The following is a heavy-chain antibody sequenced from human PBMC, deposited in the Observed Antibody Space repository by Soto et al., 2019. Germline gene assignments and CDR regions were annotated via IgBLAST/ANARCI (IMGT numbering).Heavy chain of an antibody. CDR3: ARDWYPRFDP. Sequence: QIRLVQSGGEVRTPGASVKVSCKASGYTFSSYGITWVRQAPGQGLEWLGWINPSSGETNYAQKFQGRVTVTTDTSTTTGYMELRNLTFDDTAVYYCARDWYPRFDPWGQGNLVTVSS. CDR2: INPSSGET. V-gene: IGHV1-18*01. J-gene: IGHJ5*02. D-gene: IGHD6-13*01. CDR1: GYTFSSYG.